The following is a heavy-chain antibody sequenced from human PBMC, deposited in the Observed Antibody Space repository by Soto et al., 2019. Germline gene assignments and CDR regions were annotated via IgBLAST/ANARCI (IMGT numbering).Heavy chain of an antibody. CDR2: INHSGST. Sequence: SETLSLTCAVYGGSFSGYYWSWIRQPPGKGLEWIGEINHSGSTNYNPSLKSRVTISVDTSKNQFSLKLSSVTAADTAVYYCARGRLPFWSGYQGMDVWGQGTTVTVSS. D-gene: IGHD3-3*01. CDR3: ARGRLPFWSGYQGMDV. V-gene: IGHV4-34*01. J-gene: IGHJ6*02. CDR1: GGSFSGYY.